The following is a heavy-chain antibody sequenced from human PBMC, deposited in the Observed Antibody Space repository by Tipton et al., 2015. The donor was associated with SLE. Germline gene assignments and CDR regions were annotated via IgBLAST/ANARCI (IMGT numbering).Heavy chain of an antibody. J-gene: IGHJ4*02. D-gene: IGHD3-10*01. CDR1: GGSINSSTSF. CDR3: ARRGRSAWFPGV. CDR2: ISSSGST. V-gene: IGHV4-39*07. Sequence: LRLSCNVSGGSINSSTSFWAWIRQPPGKGLEWIASISSSGSTDHKPSLRSRVSISLDTSKNQFSLRLTSATAADTAVYYCARRGRSAWFPGVWGQGTLVTVSS.